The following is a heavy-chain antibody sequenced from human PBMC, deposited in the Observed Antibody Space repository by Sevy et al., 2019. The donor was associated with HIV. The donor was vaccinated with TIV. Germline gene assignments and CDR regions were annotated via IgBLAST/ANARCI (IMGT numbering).Heavy chain of an antibody. CDR3: ARVDRKYSSSCFGY. CDR2: INPNSGGT. V-gene: IGHV1-2*02. CDR1: GYTFTGYY. Sequence: ASVKVSCKASGYTFTGYYMQWVRQAPGQGLEWMGWINPNSGGTNYAQKFQGRVTMTRDTSISTAYMELSRLRSDDTAVYYCARVDRKYSSSCFGYWGQGTLVTVSS. D-gene: IGHD6-13*01. J-gene: IGHJ4*02.